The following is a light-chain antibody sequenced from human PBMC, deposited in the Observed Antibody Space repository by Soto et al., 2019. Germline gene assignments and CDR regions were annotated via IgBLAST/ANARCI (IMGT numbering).Light chain of an antibody. CDR3: QQYGSSPTT. J-gene: IGKJ5*01. V-gene: IGKV3-20*01. CDR2: GTS. CDR1: QSDGSIY. Sequence: ENVLTQSPGTLSLSPGERGTLSCRASQSDGSIYLAWYQQKPGQAPRLLIYGTSKRARGVPDRFSGSGSGADFALTTSRLEPEDFAVYYCQQYGSSPTTFGQGTRLEIK.